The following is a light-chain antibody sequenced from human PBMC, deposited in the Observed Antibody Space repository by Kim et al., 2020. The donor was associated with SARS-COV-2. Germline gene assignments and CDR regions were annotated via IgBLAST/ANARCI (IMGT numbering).Light chain of an antibody. Sequence: GQSITISGTGTSSDVGAYNYVSWYQQYPGKAPKLMIYDVTKRPSGIPNRFSGSKSGNTASLIISGLQAGDETDYYCSSYTISSTLIFGGGTQLTVL. J-gene: IGLJ2*01. V-gene: IGLV2-14*04. CDR3: SSYTISSTLI. CDR2: DVT. CDR1: SSDVGAYNY.